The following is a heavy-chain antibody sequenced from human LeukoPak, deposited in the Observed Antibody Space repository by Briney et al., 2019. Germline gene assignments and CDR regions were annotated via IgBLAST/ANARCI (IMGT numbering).Heavy chain of an antibody. CDR2: IRGNADTT. V-gene: IGHV3-23*01. Sequence: GGSLRPSCAASGFIFSNYGMSWVRQAPGKGLEWVSGIRGNADTTYYADSVKGRFSIFRDNSKNMLYLQMNSLRVEDTAVYYCAKGHADSSGYYYFDSWGQGTLVTVPS. CDR3: AKGHADSSGYYYFDS. J-gene: IGHJ4*02. CDR1: GFIFSNYG. D-gene: IGHD3-22*01.